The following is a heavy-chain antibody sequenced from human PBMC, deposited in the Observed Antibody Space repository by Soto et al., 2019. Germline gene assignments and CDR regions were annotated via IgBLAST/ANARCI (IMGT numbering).Heavy chain of an antibody. J-gene: IGHJ5*02. D-gene: IGHD6-13*01. CDR1: GFTFSSYG. Sequence: LRLSCAASGFTFSSYGMHWVRQAPGKGLEWVAVISYDGSNKYYADSVKGRSTISRDNAKNTLYLQMNSLRAEDTAVYYCTRHGAYSSSWRLFNWFDPWGQGTLVTVSS. CDR3: TRHGAYSSSWRLFNWFDP. CDR2: ISYDGSNK. V-gene: IGHV3-30*03.